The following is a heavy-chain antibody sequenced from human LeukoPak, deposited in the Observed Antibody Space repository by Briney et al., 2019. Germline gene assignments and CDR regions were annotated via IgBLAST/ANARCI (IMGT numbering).Heavy chain of an antibody. Sequence: ASEKVSCKASGYTFTGYDMHWVRQAPGQGPEWMGRISPNSGGTNYAQKFQGRVTMTRDTSISTAYMELSRLRSDDTAVYYCARDYYDRSGHYSWGQGTMVTVSS. CDR2: ISPNSGGT. J-gene: IGHJ3*01. V-gene: IGHV1-2*06. CDR1: GYTFTGYD. D-gene: IGHD3-22*01. CDR3: ARDYYDRSGHYS.